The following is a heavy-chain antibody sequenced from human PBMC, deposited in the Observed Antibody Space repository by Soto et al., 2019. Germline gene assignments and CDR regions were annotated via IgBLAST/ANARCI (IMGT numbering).Heavy chain of an antibody. CDR3: ARVYGDFWSGYSVSDYYYMDV. V-gene: IGHV3-33*01. CDR2: IWYDGSNK. CDR1: GFTFSSYG. J-gene: IGHJ6*03. D-gene: IGHD3-3*01. Sequence: GGSLRLSCAASGFTFSSYGMHWVRQAPGKGLEWVAVIWYDGSNKYYADSVKGRFTISRDNSKNTLYLQMNSLRAEDTAVYYCARVYGDFWSGYSVSDYYYMDVWGKGTTVTVSS.